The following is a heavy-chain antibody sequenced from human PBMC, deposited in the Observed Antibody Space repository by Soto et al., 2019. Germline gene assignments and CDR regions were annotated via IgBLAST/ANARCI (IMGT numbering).Heavy chain of an antibody. CDR2: IIPILGIA. V-gene: IGHV1-69*04. CDR1: GGTFSSYT. CDR3: AREGPYCSSTSCPPYYFDY. J-gene: IGHJ4*02. Sequence: SVKVSCKASGGTFSSYTISWVRQAPGQGLEWMGRIIPILGIANYAQKFQGRVTITADRSTSAAYMELSSLRSEDTAVYYCAREGPYCSSTSCPPYYFDYWGQGILVTVSS. D-gene: IGHD2-2*01.